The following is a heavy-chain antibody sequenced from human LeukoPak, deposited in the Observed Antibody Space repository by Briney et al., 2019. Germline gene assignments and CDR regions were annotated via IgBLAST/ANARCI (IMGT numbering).Heavy chain of an antibody. CDR2: INPNSSGT. J-gene: IGHJ4*02. Sequence: ASVKVSCKASGYTFTDYYIHWVRQAPGQGLEWMGRINPNSSGTEYAQKFRGRVTMTRDTSTSTAYMELSRLTSDDTAVFYCARQIPKLGDTLNWGPGTLVTVSS. D-gene: IGHD2-21*02. CDR1: GYTFTDYY. CDR3: ARQIPKLGDTLN. V-gene: IGHV1-2*06.